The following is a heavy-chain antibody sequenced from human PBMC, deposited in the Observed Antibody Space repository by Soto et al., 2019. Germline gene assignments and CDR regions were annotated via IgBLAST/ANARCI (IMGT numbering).Heavy chain of an antibody. CDR2: INHSGST. D-gene: IGHD2-8*01. CDR1: GGSFSGYY. J-gene: IGHJ5*02. V-gene: IGHV4-34*01. CDR3: VRYGDCTRLGCFVGCFDP. Sequence: PSETLSLTCAVYGGSFSGYYWSWIRQPPGKGLEWIGEINHSGSTNYNPSLKSRVTISVDTSKNQFSLKLSSVTAADTAVYYCVRYGDCTRLGCFVGCFDPWGLGTLFTVSS.